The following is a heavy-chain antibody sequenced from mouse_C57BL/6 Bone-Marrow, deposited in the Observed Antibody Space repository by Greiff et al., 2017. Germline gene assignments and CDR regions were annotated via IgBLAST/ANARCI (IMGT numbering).Heavy chain of an antibody. Sequence: QVQLQQSGAELVRPGTSVKVSCKASGYAFTNYLIEWVKQRPGQGLEWIGVINPGSGGTNYNEKFKGKATLTADKSSSTAYMQLSSLTSEDSAVXFCARLGNYGNYPFAYWGQGTLVTVSA. V-gene: IGHV1-54*01. CDR3: ARLGNYGNYPFAY. D-gene: IGHD2-1*01. CDR2: INPGSGGT. J-gene: IGHJ3*01. CDR1: GYAFTNYL.